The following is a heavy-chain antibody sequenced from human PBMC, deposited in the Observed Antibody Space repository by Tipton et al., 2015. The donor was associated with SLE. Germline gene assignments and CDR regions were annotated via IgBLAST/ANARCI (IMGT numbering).Heavy chain of an antibody. V-gene: IGHV3-30-3*01. Sequence: SLRLSCAASGFTFTSYWMSWVRQAPGKGLEWVAVISYDGSNKYYADSVKGRFTISRDNSKNTLYLQMNSLRAEDTAVYYCARATVDRYFDLWGRGTLVTVSS. CDR2: ISYDGSNK. CDR1: GFTFTSYW. CDR3: ARATVDRYFDL. J-gene: IGHJ2*01. D-gene: IGHD4-11*01.